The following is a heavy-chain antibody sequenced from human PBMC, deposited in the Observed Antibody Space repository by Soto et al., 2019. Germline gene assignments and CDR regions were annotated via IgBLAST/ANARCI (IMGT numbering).Heavy chain of an antibody. J-gene: IGHJ4*01. Sequence: GGSLRLSCSISGFTFSDFAIYWVRQAPGRGLEFVSAIGISGATTYYADSVEGRFTISRDQSKNTFLQMSSLRPEDTAVYFCMRGGFTGSTAVYWGHGTLVTVSS. D-gene: IGHD1-1*01. V-gene: IGHV3-64D*06. CDR2: IGISGATT. CDR3: MRGGFTGSTAVY. CDR1: GFTFSDFA.